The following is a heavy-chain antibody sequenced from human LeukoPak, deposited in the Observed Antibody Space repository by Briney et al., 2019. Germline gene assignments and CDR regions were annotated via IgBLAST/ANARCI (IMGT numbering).Heavy chain of an antibody. CDR3: AGDRRRDILTGYYRAFDI. Sequence: SETLSLTCTVSGGPTSSYYWSWIRQPPGKGLEWIGYIYYSGSTNYNPSLKSRVTISVDTSKNQFSLKLSSVTAADTAVYYCAGDRRRDILTGYYRAFDIWGQGTMVTVSP. CDR1: GGPTSSYY. V-gene: IGHV4-59*01. CDR2: IYYSGST. D-gene: IGHD3-9*01. J-gene: IGHJ3*02.